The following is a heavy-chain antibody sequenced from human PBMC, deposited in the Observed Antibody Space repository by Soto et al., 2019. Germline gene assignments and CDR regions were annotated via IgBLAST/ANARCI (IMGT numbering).Heavy chain of an antibody. V-gene: IGHV3-30*18. J-gene: IGHJ4*02. CDR3: AKEYHYDSSGYYPYFDY. CDR1: GFTFSSYG. CDR2: ISYDGSNK. D-gene: IGHD3-22*01. Sequence: LRLSCAASGFTFSSYGMHWVRQAPGKGLEWVAVISYDGSNKYYADSVKGRFTISRDNSKNTLYLQMNSLRAEDTAVYYCAKEYHYDSSGYYPYFDYCGQGPLVTVSS.